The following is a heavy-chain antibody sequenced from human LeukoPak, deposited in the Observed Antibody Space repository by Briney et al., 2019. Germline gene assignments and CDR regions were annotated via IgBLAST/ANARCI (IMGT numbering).Heavy chain of an antibody. V-gene: IGHV3-30*04. CDR2: ISYDGSNK. CDR3: ARDARTVGITMIVVGFDY. D-gene: IGHD3-22*01. Sequence: GRSLRLSCAASGFTFSSYAMYWVHQSPGKGLEWVAVISYDGSNKYYADSVKGRLTISRDNSKNTLYLQMNSLRAEDTAVYYCARDARTVGITMIVVGFDYWGQGTLVTVSS. J-gene: IGHJ4*02. CDR1: GFTFSSYA.